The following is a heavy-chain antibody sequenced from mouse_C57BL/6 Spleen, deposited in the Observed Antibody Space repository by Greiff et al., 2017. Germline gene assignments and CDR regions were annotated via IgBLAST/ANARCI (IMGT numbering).Heavy chain of an antibody. CDR1: GYTFTSYD. Sequence: VQLQESGPELVKPGASVKLSCKASGYTFTSYDINWVKQRPGQGLEWIGWIYPRDGSTKYNEKFKGKATLTVDTSSSTAYMELHSLTSEDSAVYFCARPYGSSLLYWYFDVWGTGTTVTVSS. CDR3: ARPYGSSLLYWYFDV. CDR2: IYPRDGST. J-gene: IGHJ1*03. D-gene: IGHD1-1*01. V-gene: IGHV1-85*01.